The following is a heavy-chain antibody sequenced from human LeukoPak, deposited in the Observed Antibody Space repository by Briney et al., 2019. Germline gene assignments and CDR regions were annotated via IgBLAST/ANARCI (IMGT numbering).Heavy chain of an antibody. D-gene: IGHD1-26*01. J-gene: IGHJ3*02. V-gene: IGHV3-21*01. CDR2: ISSSSSYI. CDR3: AREAYSLARDAFDI. CDR1: GFTFSSYS. Sequence: GGSLRLSCAASGFTFSSYSMNWVRQAPGKGLEWVSSISSSSSYIYYADSVKGRFTISRDNAKNSPYLQMNSLRAEDTAVYYCAREAYSLARDAFDIWGQGTMVTVSS.